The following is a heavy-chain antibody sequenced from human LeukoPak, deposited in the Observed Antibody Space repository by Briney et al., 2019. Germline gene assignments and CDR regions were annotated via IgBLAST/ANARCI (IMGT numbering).Heavy chain of an antibody. CDR3: AREFRGSSWYFGMDV. Sequence: PSETLSLTCTVSGGSISSYYWSWIRQPPGKGLEWIGYIYYSGSTNYNPSLKSRVTISVGTSKNQFSLKLSSVTAADTAVYYCAREFRGSSWYFGMDVWGQGTTVTVSS. D-gene: IGHD2-15*01. CDR1: GGSISSYY. CDR2: IYYSGST. V-gene: IGHV4-59*01. J-gene: IGHJ6*02.